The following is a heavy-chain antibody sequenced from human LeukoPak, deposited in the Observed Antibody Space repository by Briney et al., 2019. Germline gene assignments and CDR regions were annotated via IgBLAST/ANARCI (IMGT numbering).Heavy chain of an antibody. CDR1: GFTFSSYA. CDR2: ISGSGDST. Sequence: PGGSLRLSCAASGFTFSSYAMSWVRQAPGKGLEGVSAISGSGDSTYYADSVKGRFTISRDNSKNTLYLQMNSLRAEDTAVYYCAKKRGVVTSGPYYFDYWGQGTLVTVSS. J-gene: IGHJ4*02. CDR3: AKKRGVVTSGPYYFDY. D-gene: IGHD2-21*02. V-gene: IGHV3-23*01.